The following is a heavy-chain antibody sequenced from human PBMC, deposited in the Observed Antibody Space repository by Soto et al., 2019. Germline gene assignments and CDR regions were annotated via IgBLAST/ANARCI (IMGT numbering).Heavy chain of an antibody. D-gene: IGHD1-20*01. CDR2: ISSSGSTI. CDR1: GFTFSSYE. V-gene: IGHV3-48*03. CDR3: ARGHRITGTAPLGY. Sequence: GGSLRLSCAASGFTFSSYEMNWVRQAPGKGLEWVSYISSSGSTIYYADSVKGRFTISRDNAKNSLYLQMNSLRAEDTAVYYCARGHRITGTAPLGYWGQGTLVTV. J-gene: IGHJ4*02.